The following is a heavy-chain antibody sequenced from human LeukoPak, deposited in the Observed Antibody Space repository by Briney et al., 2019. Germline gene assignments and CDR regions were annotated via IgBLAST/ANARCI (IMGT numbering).Heavy chain of an antibody. CDR3: ARVYYDSSGYYPNHYYYYYMDV. D-gene: IGHD3-22*01. CDR2: INPSGGTT. CDR1: GYTFTSYY. J-gene: IGHJ6*03. Sequence: GASVKVSYKASGYTFTSYYMHWVRQVPGQVLECMAIINPSGGTTSYAPKFQGRVTMTRDMSTSTVYMELSSLRSEDTAVYYCARVYYDSSGYYPNHYYYYYMDVWGKGATVTISS. V-gene: IGHV1-46*01.